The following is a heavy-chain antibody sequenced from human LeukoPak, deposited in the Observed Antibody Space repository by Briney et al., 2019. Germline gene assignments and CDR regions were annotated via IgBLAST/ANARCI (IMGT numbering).Heavy chain of an antibody. J-gene: IGHJ3*02. D-gene: IGHD2-2*01. CDR1: GITLSNYG. V-gene: IGHV3-66*02. CDR2: IYAGGNT. CDR3: ARGLLGHCSSISCYPGAFDN. Sequence: GGSLRLSCAVSGITLSNYGMSWVRQAPGKGLEWVSVIYAGGNTYYADSVKGRFTISRDNSKNTVYLQMNSLRSEDTAVYYCARGLLGHCSSISCYPGAFDNWGQGTMVSVSS.